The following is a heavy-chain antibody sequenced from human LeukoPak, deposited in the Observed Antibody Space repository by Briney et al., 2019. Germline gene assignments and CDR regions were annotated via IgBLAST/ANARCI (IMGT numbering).Heavy chain of an antibody. D-gene: IGHD7-27*01. V-gene: IGHV3-23*01. CDR3: AKNIRQLGNYYYYMDV. Sequence: PGGSLRLSCAASGFTSRNSVMSWVRQPPGKGLEWVSAISGSGVNTFSADSVKGRFTISRDNSKNTLFLQMNSLRAEDTAVYYCAKNIRQLGNYYYYMDVWGKGTTVTVSS. CDR1: GFTSRNSV. CDR2: ISGSGVNT. J-gene: IGHJ6*03.